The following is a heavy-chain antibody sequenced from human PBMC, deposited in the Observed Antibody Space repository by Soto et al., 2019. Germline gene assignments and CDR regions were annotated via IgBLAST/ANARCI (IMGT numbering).Heavy chain of an antibody. CDR2: ISAYNGKT. J-gene: IGHJ6*02. CDR1: GYTFTNYG. D-gene: IGHD3-22*01. CDR3: ARVSVVITLFRPYCVMDV. V-gene: IGHV1-18*01. Sequence: QVHLVQSGAEVKKPGASVKVSCKASGYTFTNYGITWVRQAPGQGLEWMGWISAYNGKTNYAQKLQGRVTMTTDTSTSTAYMELRGLRSDDTAVYYFARVSVVITLFRPYCVMDVWGQGTTVTVSS.